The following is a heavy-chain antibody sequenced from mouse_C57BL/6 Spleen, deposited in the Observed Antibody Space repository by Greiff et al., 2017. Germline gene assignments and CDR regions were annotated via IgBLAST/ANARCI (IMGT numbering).Heavy chain of an antibody. Sequence: VPLQQPGAELVKPGASVKLSCTASGYTFTSYWMHWVKQRPGQGLEWIGMIHPNSGSTNYNEKFKSKATLTVDKSSSTAYMQLSSLTSEDSAVYYCARGGYGYDGFAYWGQGTLVTVSA. CDR3: ARGGYGYDGFAY. D-gene: IGHD2-2*01. J-gene: IGHJ3*01. V-gene: IGHV1-64*01. CDR1: GYTFTSYW. CDR2: IHPNSGST.